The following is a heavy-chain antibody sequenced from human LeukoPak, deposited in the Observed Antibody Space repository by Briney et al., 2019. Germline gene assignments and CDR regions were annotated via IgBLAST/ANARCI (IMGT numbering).Heavy chain of an antibody. V-gene: IGHV3-21*01. CDR3: ASRRISSRAFDI. Sequence: GGSLRLSCAASVFTFSSYSMNWVRQAPGKGLEWVSSISSSSSYIYYADSVKGRFTISRDNAKNSLYLQMNSLRAEDTAVYYCASRRISSRAFDIWGQGTMVTVSS. CDR2: ISSSSSYI. D-gene: IGHD2-15*01. CDR1: VFTFSSYS. J-gene: IGHJ3*02.